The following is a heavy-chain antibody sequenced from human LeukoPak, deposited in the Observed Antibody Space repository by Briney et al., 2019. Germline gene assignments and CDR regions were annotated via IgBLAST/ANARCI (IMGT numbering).Heavy chain of an antibody. CDR2: IYYSGST. CDR3: HGWQQLAHFDY. D-gene: IGHD6-13*01. CDR1: GGSVSSGSYY. J-gene: IGHJ4*02. V-gene: IGHV4-61*01. Sequence: SETLSLTCTVSGGSVSSGSYYWSWIRQPPGKGLEWIGYIYYSGSTNYNPSLKSRVTISVDTSKNQFSLKQSSVTAADTAVYYCHGWQQLAHFDYWGQGTLVTVSS.